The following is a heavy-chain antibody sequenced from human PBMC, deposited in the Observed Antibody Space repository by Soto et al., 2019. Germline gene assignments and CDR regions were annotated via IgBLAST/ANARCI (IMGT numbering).Heavy chain of an antibody. CDR2: ISGSGGST. CDR1: GFTFSSYA. Sequence: EVQLLESGGGLVQPGRSLRLSCAASGFTFSSYAMSWVRQAPGKGLEWVSAISGSGGSTYYADSVKGRFTISRDNSKNTLYLQMNSLRAEDTAVYYCAKDNELATPDIVVVVAAKLRDWGQGTLVTVSS. J-gene: IGHJ4*02. CDR3: AKDNELATPDIVVVVAAKLRD. V-gene: IGHV3-23*01. D-gene: IGHD2-15*01.